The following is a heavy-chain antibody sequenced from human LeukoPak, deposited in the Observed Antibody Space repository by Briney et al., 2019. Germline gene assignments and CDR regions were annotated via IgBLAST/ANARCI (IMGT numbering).Heavy chain of an antibody. CDR2: ISYDGSNK. CDR1: GFTFSSYG. Sequence: GGSLRLSCAASGFTFSSYGMHWVRQAPGKGLEWVAVISYDGSNKYYADSVKGRFTISRDNSKNTLYLQMNSLRAEDTAVYYCAREGSYGAFDIWGQGTMVTVSS. J-gene: IGHJ3*02. CDR3: AREGSYGAFDI. V-gene: IGHV3-30*03. D-gene: IGHD4-17*01.